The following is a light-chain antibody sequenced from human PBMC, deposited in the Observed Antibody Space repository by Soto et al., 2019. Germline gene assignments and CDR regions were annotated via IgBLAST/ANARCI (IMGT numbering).Light chain of an antibody. CDR3: ASYDNYMRVQYV. V-gene: IGLV1-40*01. J-gene: IGLJ1*01. CDR1: SSNIGSTYD. Sequence: QSVLTQPPSVSRAPSQRATTSCTGSSSNIGSTYDVQWYQQLPGTAPKLLIHGNTNRPSGVPDRFSGSKSGTSASLAITGLQADDDVDYYCASYDNYMRVQYVF. CDR2: GNT.